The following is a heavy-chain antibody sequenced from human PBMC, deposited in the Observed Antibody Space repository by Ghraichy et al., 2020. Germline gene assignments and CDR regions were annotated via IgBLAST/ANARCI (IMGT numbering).Heavy chain of an antibody. CDR1: GGSISSSSYY. J-gene: IGHJ4*02. Sequence: SETPSLTCTVSGGSISSSSYYWGWIRQPPGKGLEWIGSIYYSGSTYYNPSLKSRVTISVDTSKNQFSLKLSSVTAADTAVYYCARHQGSGWDEGRPDFDYWGQGTLVTVSS. V-gene: IGHV4-39*07. CDR3: ARHQGSGWDEGRPDFDY. CDR2: IYYSGST. D-gene: IGHD6-19*01.